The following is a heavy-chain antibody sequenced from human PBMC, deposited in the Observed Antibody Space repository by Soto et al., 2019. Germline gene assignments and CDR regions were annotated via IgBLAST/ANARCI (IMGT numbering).Heavy chain of an antibody. J-gene: IGHJ5*02. CDR1: GGNFSSFA. CDR2: IIPMFGTT. Sequence: QVHLVQSGAEVKKPGSSVKVSCKDSGGNFSSFAISWVRRAPGQGLEYLGGIIPMFGTTNYAQKFRGRVTVIADESTSTVYLELSSLRFDDTAVYYCARASGRGWYNWFAPRGQGTLVTVSS. CDR3: ARASGRGWYNWFAP. V-gene: IGHV1-69*01. D-gene: IGHD6-19*01.